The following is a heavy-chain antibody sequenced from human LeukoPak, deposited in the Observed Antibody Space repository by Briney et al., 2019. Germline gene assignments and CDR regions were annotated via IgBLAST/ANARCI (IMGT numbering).Heavy chain of an antibody. Sequence: ASVKVSCKASGYTFTNYDINWVRQATGQGLEWMGYMNPNSGNSAYAQKFQGRVTMTRDTSTTTVYMDLSNLRSEDTAVYYCARGSSGSYYNYFDFWGQGTLVTVSS. J-gene: IGHJ4*02. CDR1: GYTFTNYD. D-gene: IGHD1-26*01. CDR3: ARGSSGSYYNYFDF. V-gene: IGHV1-8*01. CDR2: MNPNSGNS.